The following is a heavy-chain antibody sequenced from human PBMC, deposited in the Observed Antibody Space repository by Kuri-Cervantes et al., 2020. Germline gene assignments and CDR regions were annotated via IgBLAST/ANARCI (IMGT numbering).Heavy chain of an antibody. Sequence: GGSLRLACAASGFTFSSYDMHWVRQATGKGLEWVSAIGTAGDTYYPGSVKGRFTISRENAKNSLYLQMNSLRAEDTAVYYCARDGGLRFLEWSQSVDYYMDVWGKGTTVTVSS. CDR1: GFTFSSYD. CDR2: IGTAGDT. J-gene: IGHJ6*03. D-gene: IGHD3-3*01. V-gene: IGHV3-13*01. CDR3: ARDGGLRFLEWSQSVDYYMDV.